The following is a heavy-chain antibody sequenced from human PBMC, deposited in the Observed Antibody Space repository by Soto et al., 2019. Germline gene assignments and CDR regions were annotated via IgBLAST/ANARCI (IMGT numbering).Heavy chain of an antibody. Sequence: ASVKVSCKASGYTFPNYGVSWVRQAPGQGLEWMGWISAYNGDTNYAQKVQGRVTMTTDTSTTTAYMELRSLRSDDTAVYYCARDMDPHCSSSRCFGNWFDPWGQGTLVTVS. CDR1: GYTFPNYG. J-gene: IGHJ5*02. CDR3: ARDMDPHCSSSRCFGNWFDP. CDR2: ISAYNGDT. V-gene: IGHV1-18*01. D-gene: IGHD2-2*01.